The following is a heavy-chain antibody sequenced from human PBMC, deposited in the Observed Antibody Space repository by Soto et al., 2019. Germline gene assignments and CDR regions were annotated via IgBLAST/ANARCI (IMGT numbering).Heavy chain of an antibody. CDR3: ARSPYSVSDLAYFDY. J-gene: IGHJ4*02. CDR1: GFTFSSYG. V-gene: IGHV3-30*03. D-gene: IGHD1-26*01. Sequence: QVPLVESGGGVVQPGRSLRLSCAASGFTFSSYGMHWVRQAPGKGLEWVAVISYDGSNKYYADSVKGRFTFSRDNSKNTLYLQMNSLTAEDTALYYCARSPYSVSDLAYFDYWGQGTLVSVSS. CDR2: ISYDGSNK.